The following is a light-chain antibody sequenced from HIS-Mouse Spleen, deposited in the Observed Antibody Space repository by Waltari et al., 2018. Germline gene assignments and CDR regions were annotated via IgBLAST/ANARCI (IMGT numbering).Light chain of an antibody. J-gene: IGLJ3*02. CDR3: QSYDSSLSGS. CDR1: SSNIGAGYD. CDR2: GNS. V-gene: IGLV1-40*01. Sequence: QSVLTQPPSVSGAPGQRVTISCTGSSSNIGAGYDVHWYQQLPGTAPKLLIYGNSNRPSGVPYRFSGAKSGTSASLAITGLQAEDEADYYCQSYDSSLSGSFGGGTKLTVL.